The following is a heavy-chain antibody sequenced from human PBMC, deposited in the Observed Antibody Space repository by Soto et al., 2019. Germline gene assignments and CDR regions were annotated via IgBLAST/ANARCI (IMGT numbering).Heavy chain of an antibody. J-gene: IGHJ4*02. V-gene: IGHV3-23*01. D-gene: IGHD3-16*01. CDR2: ISGSGGST. CDR1: GFTFGSYA. Sequence: LRLSCPASGFTFGSYAMSWVRQAPGKGLEWVSAISGSGGSTYYADSVKGRFTISRDNSKNMLYLRVNSLRTEVTVIYYCAKDLTLAACQANPFDYLGQGTVVTVSS. CDR3: AKDLTLAACQANPFDY.